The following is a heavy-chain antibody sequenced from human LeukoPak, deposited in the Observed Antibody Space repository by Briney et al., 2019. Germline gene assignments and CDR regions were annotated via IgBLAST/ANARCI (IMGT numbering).Heavy chain of an antibody. CDR3: ARENPHYILTGYYNGWFDP. J-gene: IGHJ5*02. CDR1: GDSVSSNSAA. V-gene: IGHV6-1*01. D-gene: IGHD3-9*01. CDR2: TYYRSKWYN. Sequence: SQTLSLTCAISGDSVSSNSAAWNWIRQSPSRDLEWLGRTYYRSKWYNDYAVSVKSRITINPDTSKNQFSLQLNSVTPEDTAVYYCARENPHYILTGYYNGWFDPWGQGTLVTVSS.